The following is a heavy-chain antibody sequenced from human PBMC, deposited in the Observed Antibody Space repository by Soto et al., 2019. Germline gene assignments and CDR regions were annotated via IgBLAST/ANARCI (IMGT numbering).Heavy chain of an antibody. CDR3: TTEKGY. J-gene: IGHJ4*02. CDR1: GFTFTNAW. V-gene: IGHV3-15*07. CDR2: IRSKTDGGTP. Sequence: EVQLVESGGGLVKPGESLRLSCAASGFTFTNAWMNWVRQAPGKGLEWVGRIRSKTDGGTPDYAATVKGRFTISRDESKNTLYVQMNSLKTEDTAIYYCTTEKGYWGQGTLVTVSS.